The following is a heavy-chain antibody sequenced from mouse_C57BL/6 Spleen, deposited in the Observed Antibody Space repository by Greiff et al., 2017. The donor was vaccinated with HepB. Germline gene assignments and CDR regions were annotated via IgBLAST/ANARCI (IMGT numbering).Heavy chain of an antibody. Sequence: EVKLQESGPELVKPGASVKISCKASGYSFTGYYMNWVKQSPEKSLEWIGEINPSTGGTTYNQKFKAKATLTVDKSSSTAYMQLKSLTSEDSAVYYCARSRSTIDYWGQGTTLTVSS. CDR1: GYSFTGYY. V-gene: IGHV1-42*01. D-gene: IGHD2-1*01. CDR2: INPSTGGT. CDR3: ARSRSTIDY. J-gene: IGHJ2*01.